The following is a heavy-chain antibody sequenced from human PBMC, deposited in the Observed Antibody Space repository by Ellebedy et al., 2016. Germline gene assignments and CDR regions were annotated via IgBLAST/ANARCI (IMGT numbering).Heavy chain of an antibody. Sequence: SETLSLTCTVSGDSVNSDNSYWNWIRQPPGKGLEWIGYIYYTVSIIYNPSFKNRVTLSVDMSKNQFSLKLRSVTAADTAVYYCARAEIQLFDYWGQGILVAVSS. V-gene: IGHV4-61*01. CDR1: GDSVNSDNSY. CDR2: IYYTVSI. D-gene: IGHD5-18*01. CDR3: ARAEIQLFDY. J-gene: IGHJ4*02.